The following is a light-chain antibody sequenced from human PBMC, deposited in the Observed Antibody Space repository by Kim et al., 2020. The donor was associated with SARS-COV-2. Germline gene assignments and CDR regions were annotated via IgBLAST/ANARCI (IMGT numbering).Light chain of an antibody. CDR1: QSISSN. V-gene: IGKV1-39*01. CDR3: QQSYNSPYT. CDR2: AAT. J-gene: IGKJ2*01. Sequence: AAVGDRVTITFRASQSISSNLNWYQQKQGKAPKFLIYAATSLQSGAPSRFSGSGSGTDFTLTISSLQPEDFATYCCQQSYNSPYTFGQGTKLEI.